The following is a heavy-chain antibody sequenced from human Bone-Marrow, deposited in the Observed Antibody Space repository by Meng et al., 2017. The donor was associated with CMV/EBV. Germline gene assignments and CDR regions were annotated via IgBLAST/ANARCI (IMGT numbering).Heavy chain of an antibody. J-gene: IGHJ4*02. Sequence: SETLSLTCAVYGGSFSGYYWSWIRQPPGKGLEWIGEINHSGSTNYNPSLKSRVTISVDTSKNQFSLKLTSVTAADTAVYYCARGAPGHWGQGTLVTVSS. CDR2: INHSGST. CDR1: GGSFSGYY. CDR3: ARGAPGH. V-gene: IGHV4-34*01.